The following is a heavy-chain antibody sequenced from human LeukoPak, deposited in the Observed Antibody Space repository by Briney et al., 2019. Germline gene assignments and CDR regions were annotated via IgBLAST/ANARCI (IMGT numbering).Heavy chain of an antibody. CDR1: GGSLSSYY. CDR3: ARENGFRYDY. J-gene: IGHJ4*02. CDR2: IYYSRST. Sequence: PSETLSLTCTVSGGSLSSYYWSWIRQPPGKGLEWIVSIYYSRSTNYNPSLKSRVTISVDTSKNQFSLKLSSVTAADTALYYCARENGFRYDYWGQGTLVTVSS. V-gene: IGHV4-59*01.